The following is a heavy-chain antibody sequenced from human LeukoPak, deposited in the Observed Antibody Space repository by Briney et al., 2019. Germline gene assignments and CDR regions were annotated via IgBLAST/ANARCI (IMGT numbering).Heavy chain of an antibody. CDR2: ISGYNGNT. D-gene: IGHD3-22*01. Sequence: GASVKVSCKASGYTFSSYGISWVRQAPGQGLEWMGWISGYNGNTNYAQKLQGRVTMTSDTSTSTAYMELRSLRSDDTAVYYCARAGSMIVVVWWFDPWGQGTLVTVSS. CDR3: ARAGSMIVVVWWFDP. CDR1: GYTFSSYG. J-gene: IGHJ5*02. V-gene: IGHV1-18*01.